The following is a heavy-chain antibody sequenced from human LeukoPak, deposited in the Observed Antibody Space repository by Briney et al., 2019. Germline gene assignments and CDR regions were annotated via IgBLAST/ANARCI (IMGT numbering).Heavy chain of an antibody. CDR1: GFTFSSYS. V-gene: IGHV3-21*01. CDR2: ISSSSSYI. J-gene: IGHJ1*01. CDR3: ARAGGSAYSGPAYFQH. Sequence: GGSLRLSCAASGFTFSSYSMNWVRQAPGKGLEWVSSISSSSSYIYYAASVKGRFTISRDNAKNSLYLQMNSLRAEDTAVYYCARAGGSAYSGPAYFQHWGQGTLVTVSS. D-gene: IGHD2-15*01.